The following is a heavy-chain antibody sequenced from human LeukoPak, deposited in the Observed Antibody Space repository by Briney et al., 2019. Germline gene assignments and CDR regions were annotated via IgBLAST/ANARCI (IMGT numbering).Heavy chain of an antibody. CDR1: GGSVSSGTYY. CDR3: ARDSLITAAGLVGMDV. Sequence: SETLSLTCTVSGGSVSSGTYYWSWIRQPPGKGLEWIGYIYYSGSTKCNPSLKSRVTISVDTSKNQFSLKLYSVTAADTAVYYCARDSLITAAGLVGMDVWGQGTTVTVSS. CDR2: IYYSGST. V-gene: IGHV4-61*01. D-gene: IGHD6-13*01. J-gene: IGHJ6*02.